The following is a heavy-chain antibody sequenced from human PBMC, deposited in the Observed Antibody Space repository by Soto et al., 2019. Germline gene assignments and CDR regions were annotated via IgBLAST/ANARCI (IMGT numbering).Heavy chain of an antibody. CDR1: GGSFSGYY. V-gene: IGHV4-34*01. D-gene: IGHD6-13*01. CDR3: ARLPGIAAAGHNWFDP. CDR2: INHSGST. J-gene: IGHJ5*02. Sequence: PSETLSLTCAVYGGSFSGYYWSWIRQPPGKGLEWIGEINHSGSTNYNPSLKSRVTISVDTSKNQFSLKLSSVTAADTAVYYCARLPGIAAAGHNWFDPWGQGTLVTVSS.